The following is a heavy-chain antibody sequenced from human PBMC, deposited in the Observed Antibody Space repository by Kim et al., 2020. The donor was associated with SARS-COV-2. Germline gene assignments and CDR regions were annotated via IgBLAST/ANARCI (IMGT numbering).Heavy chain of an antibody. CDR3: ARVPLVVAGGYFDY. CDR2: ISSSSSYI. Sequence: GGSLRLSCAASGFTFSSYSMNWVRQAPGKGLEWVSSISSSSSYIYYADSVKGRFTISRDNAKNSLYLQMNSLRAEDTAVYYCARVPLVVAGGYFDYWGQGTLVTVSS. J-gene: IGHJ4*02. CDR1: GFTFSSYS. D-gene: IGHD2-15*01. V-gene: IGHV3-21*04.